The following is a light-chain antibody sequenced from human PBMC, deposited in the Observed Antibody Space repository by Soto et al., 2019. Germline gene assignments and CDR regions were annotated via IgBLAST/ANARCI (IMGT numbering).Light chain of an antibody. CDR3: QKYKSAPRT. CDR2: AAS. CDR1: QVINNY. Sequence: DIQMTQSPSSLSASVGDRVTITCRASQVINNYLAWYQQKPGKVPKLLIYAASTLESGVPSRFSGSGSGTDFTITISSLQPEDVATYYCQKYKSAPRTFGQGNKVEIK. J-gene: IGKJ1*01. V-gene: IGKV1-27*01.